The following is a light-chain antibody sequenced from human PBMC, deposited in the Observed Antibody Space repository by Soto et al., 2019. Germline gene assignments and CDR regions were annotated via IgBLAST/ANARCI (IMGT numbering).Light chain of an antibody. J-gene: IGKJ1*01. CDR1: QSVSSD. Sequence: PGERSTLSCTASQSVSSDLAWYQQKPGQSPRLLIYHASARATGVPARISGSGSGTEFTLTISSLQSEDFAVYYCQQYSHWPRTFGQGTKVDIK. V-gene: IGKV3-15*01. CDR2: HAS. CDR3: QQYSHWPRT.